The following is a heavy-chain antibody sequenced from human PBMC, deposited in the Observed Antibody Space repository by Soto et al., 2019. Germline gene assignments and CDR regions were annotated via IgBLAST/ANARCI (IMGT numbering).Heavy chain of an antibody. CDR2: IHSSGST. Sequence: QVQLQQSGPELLNHSETLFLTCTVSGGSIHGHYWTWMRQFPGRGLEWIGYIHSSGSTNYNPSLKSRLTIALDTSTNIFSLWLTSVTAADTAVYYCAGELIIKNYFDTWGQGSLFTAPS. V-gene: IGHV4-59*11. CDR3: AGELIIKNYFDT. D-gene: IGHD3-10*01. CDR1: GGSIHGHY. J-gene: IGHJ4*02.